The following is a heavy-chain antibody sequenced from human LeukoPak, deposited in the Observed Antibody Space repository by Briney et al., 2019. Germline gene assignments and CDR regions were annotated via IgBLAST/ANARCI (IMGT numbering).Heavy chain of an antibody. Sequence: SETLSLTCTVSGASFSDYYWSWIRQPPGKGLEWIAYIHYSGSTNYNPSLKSRVTISVDTSNNQFSLDLRSVTAADSAVYYCVRRVRYFGQNDYWGQGTLVTVSS. CDR1: GASFSDYY. V-gene: IGHV4-59*08. CDR2: IHYSGST. J-gene: IGHJ4*02. D-gene: IGHD3-9*01. CDR3: VRRVRYFGQNDY.